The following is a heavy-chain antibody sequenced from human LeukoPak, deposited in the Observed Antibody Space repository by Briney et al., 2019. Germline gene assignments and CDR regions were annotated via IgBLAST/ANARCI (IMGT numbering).Heavy chain of an antibody. CDR1: GGTFSSYA. D-gene: IGHD1-26*01. J-gene: IGHJ3*01. V-gene: IGHV1-69*04. CDR2: IIPTLGIA. Sequence: ASVKVSCKASGGTFSSYAISWVRQAPGQGLEWMGRIIPTLGIANYAQKFQGRVTITADKSTSTAHMELSSLRSEDTAVYYCARVRGSYPLWGQGTMVTVSS. CDR3: ARVRGSYPL.